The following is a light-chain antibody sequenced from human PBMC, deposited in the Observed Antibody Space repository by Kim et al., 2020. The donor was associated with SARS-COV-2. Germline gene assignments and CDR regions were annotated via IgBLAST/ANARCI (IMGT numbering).Light chain of an antibody. CDR2: GDS. CDR3: QVWDSSTAHYV. CDR1: NIGSKN. J-gene: IGLJ1*01. Sequence: SYELTQPLSVSVALGQTARITCGGNNIGSKNVHWYQQKPGQAPVLVISGDSNRPSGIPERFSGSNSGNTATLTISRAQAGDEADYYCQVWDSSTAHYVFGTGTKVTVL. V-gene: IGLV3-9*01.